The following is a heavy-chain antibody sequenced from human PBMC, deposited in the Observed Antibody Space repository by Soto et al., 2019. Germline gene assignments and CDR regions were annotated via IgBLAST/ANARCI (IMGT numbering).Heavy chain of an antibody. Sequence: GGSLRLSCAASGFTFSSYSMNWVRQAPGKGLEWVSYISSSSSTIYYADSVKGRFTISRDNAKNSLYLQMNSLRAEDTAVYYCARPGATGTRGFDYWGQGTLVTVSS. CDR2: ISSSSSTI. J-gene: IGHJ4*02. V-gene: IGHV3-48*01. CDR1: GFTFSSYS. D-gene: IGHD1-26*01. CDR3: ARPGATGTRGFDY.